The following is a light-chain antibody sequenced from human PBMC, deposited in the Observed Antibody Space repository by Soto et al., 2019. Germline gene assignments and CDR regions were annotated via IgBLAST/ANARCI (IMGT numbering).Light chain of an antibody. CDR2: AAS. J-gene: IGKJ4*01. Sequence: DIQMTQSPSTPSGSVGDRVTISCRASQTISSWLAWYQQKPGKAPKLLIYAASTLQSGVPSRFSGSGSGTDFTLTISSLQPEDVATYYCQKYNSALFTFGGGTKVDIK. CDR1: QTISSW. CDR3: QKYNSALFT. V-gene: IGKV1-27*01.